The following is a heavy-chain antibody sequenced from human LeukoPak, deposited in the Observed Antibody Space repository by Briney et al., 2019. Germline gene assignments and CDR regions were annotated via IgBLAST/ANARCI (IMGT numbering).Heavy chain of an antibody. CDR1: GFTFSSYA. CDR3: AREGPAFDI. J-gene: IGHJ3*02. Sequence: GGSLRLSCAASGFTFSSYAMHWVRQAPGKGLEYVSAISSNGGSTYYANSVKGRFTISRDNSKNTLYLQMGSLRAEDMAVYYCAREGPAFDIWGQGTMVTVSS. V-gene: IGHV3-64*01. CDR2: ISSNGGST.